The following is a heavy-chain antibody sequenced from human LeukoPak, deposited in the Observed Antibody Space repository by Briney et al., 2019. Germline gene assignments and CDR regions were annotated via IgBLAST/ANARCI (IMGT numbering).Heavy chain of an antibody. V-gene: IGHV4-34*01. Sequence: PSETLSLTCAVYGGSFSGYYWSWIRQPPGKELEWIGEINHSGSTNYNPSLKSRVTISVDTSKNQFSLKLSSVTAADTAVYYCARSSYYCYFDYWGQGTLVTVSS. CDR2: INHSGST. D-gene: IGHD3-10*01. J-gene: IGHJ4*02. CDR3: ARSSYYCYFDY. CDR1: GGSFSGYY.